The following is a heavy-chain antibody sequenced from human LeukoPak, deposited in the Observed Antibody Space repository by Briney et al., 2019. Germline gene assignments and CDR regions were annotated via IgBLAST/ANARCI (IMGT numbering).Heavy chain of an antibody. V-gene: IGHV4-34*01. CDR3: AREQKSAVAGTPDY. J-gene: IGHJ4*02. CDR2: INHSGST. Sequence: SETLSLTCAVYGGSFSGYYWSWIRQPPGKGLEWIGEINHSGSTNYNPSLKSRVTISVDTSKNQFSLKLSSVTAADTAVYYCAREQKSAVAGTPDYWGQGTPVTVSS. CDR1: GGSFSGYY. D-gene: IGHD6-19*01.